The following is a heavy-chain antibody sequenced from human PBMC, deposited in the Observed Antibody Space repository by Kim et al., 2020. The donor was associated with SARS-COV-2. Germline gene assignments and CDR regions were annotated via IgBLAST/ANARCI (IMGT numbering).Heavy chain of an antibody. CDR2: IYYSGST. CDR3: ASSQRDAFDI. CDR1: GGSVSSGSYY. Sequence: SETLSLTCTVSGGSVSSGSYYWSWIRQPPGKGLEWIGYIYYSGSTNYNPSLKSRVTISVDTSKNQFSLKLSSVSAADTAVYYCASSQRDAFDIWGQGTMVTVSS. V-gene: IGHV4-61*01. J-gene: IGHJ3*02.